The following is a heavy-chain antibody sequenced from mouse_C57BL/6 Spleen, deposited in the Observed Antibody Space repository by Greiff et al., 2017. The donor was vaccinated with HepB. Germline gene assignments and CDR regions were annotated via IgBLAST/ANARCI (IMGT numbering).Heavy chain of an antibody. J-gene: IGHJ2*01. CDR3: AIYYYGHFDY. CDR2: ISYDGSN. D-gene: IGHD1-1*01. CDR1: GYSITSGYY. V-gene: IGHV3-6*01. Sequence: EVQVVESGPGLVKPSQSLSLTCSVTGYSITSGYYWNWIRQFPGNKLEWMGYISYDGSNNYNPSLKNRISITRDTSKNQFFLKLNSVTTEDTATYYCAIYYYGHFDYWGQGTTLTVSS.